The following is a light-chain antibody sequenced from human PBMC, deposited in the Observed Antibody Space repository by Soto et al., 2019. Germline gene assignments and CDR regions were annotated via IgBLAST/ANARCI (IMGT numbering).Light chain of an antibody. V-gene: IGKV1-39*01. Sequence: DIQMTHSPAGLSSAVGYIFTITCRASQSISSYLNWYQQKPGKAPKLLIYAASSLQSGVPSRFSGSGSGTDFTLTISSLQPEDFATYYCQQSYSTPPTFGQGTKVDIK. J-gene: IGKJ1*01. CDR2: AAS. CDR1: QSISSY. CDR3: QQSYSTPPT.